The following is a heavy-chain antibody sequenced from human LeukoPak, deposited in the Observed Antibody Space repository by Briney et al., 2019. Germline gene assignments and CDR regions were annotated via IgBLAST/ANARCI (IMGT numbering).Heavy chain of an antibody. J-gene: IGHJ1*01. CDR3: TSWGDTTAEYFQR. CDR1: GFTFSSHA. D-gene: IGHD2-21*02. CDR2: INPDGRDT. Sequence: QPGGSLRLSCAASGFTFSSHAMSWVRQAPGKGLEWVAHINPDGRDTYYVDSVKGRFTISRDNAQNSMYLQMNSLRVEDTAVYYCTSWGDTTAEYFQRWGQGTLVTVPS. V-gene: IGHV3-7*01.